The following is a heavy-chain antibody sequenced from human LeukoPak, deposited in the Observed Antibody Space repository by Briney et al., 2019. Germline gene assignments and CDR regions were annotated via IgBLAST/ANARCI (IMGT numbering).Heavy chain of an antibody. CDR3: ATLSTVSKHFDY. CDR1: GYTFTGYY. J-gene: IGHJ4*02. CDR2: INPNSGGT. Sequence: ASVKVSCKASGYTFTGYYMHWVRQAPGQGLEWMGWINPNSGGTNYAQKFQGWVTMTRDTSISTAYMEPSRLRSDDTAVYYCATLSTVSKHFDYWGQGTLVTVSS. V-gene: IGHV1-2*04. D-gene: IGHD4-11*01.